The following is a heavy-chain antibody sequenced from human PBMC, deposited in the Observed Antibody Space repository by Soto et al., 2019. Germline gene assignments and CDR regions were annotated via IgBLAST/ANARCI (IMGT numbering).Heavy chain of an antibody. CDR2: IYYSGST. Sequence: PSETLSLTCTVSGGSISSGGYYWSWIRQHPGKGLEWIGYIYYSGSTYYNPSLKSRVTISVDTSKNQFSLKLSSVTAADTAVYYCARALSADYYDSSGYYPFDYWGQGTLVTVSS. V-gene: IGHV4-31*03. CDR3: ARALSADYYDSSGYYPFDY. CDR1: GGSISSGGYY. J-gene: IGHJ4*02. D-gene: IGHD3-22*01.